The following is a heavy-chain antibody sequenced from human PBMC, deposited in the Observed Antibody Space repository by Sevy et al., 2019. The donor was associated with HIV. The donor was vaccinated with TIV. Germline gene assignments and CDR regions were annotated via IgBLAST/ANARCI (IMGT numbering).Heavy chain of an antibody. V-gene: IGHV5-51*01. Sequence: GESLKISCKGSGYSFTSYWIGWVRQMPGKGLEWMGIIYPGDSDTRYSPSFQGQATISADKSISTAYLQWSSLKASDTAMYYCARLSPFVVVVAATPGYAFDIWGQGTMVTVSS. CDR2: IYPGDSDT. J-gene: IGHJ3*02. CDR3: ARLSPFVVVVAATPGYAFDI. D-gene: IGHD2-15*01. CDR1: GYSFTSYW.